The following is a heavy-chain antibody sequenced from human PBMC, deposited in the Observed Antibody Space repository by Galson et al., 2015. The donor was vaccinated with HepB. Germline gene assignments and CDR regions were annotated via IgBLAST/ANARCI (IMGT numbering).Heavy chain of an antibody. CDR3: AKGRHGVLCCGLDD. D-gene: IGHD4-17*01. V-gene: IGHV3-23*01. Sequence: SLRLSCAASGFTFSTYSMAWVRQAPGEGLDWVSSISSRGDDTYYADSVKGRFIISRDNSKNTLYLQLNSPRADDTAVYFCAKGRHGVLCCGLDDWGPGAPVTVSS. CDR2: ISSRGDDT. CDR1: GFTFSTYS. J-gene: IGHJ4*02.